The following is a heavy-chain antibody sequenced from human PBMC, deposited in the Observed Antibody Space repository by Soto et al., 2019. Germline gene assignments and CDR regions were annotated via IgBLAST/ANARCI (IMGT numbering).Heavy chain of an antibody. J-gene: IGHJ6*02. D-gene: IGHD3-10*01. CDR2: VWYDGSNK. Sequence: QVQLVESGGGGVKPGRSRKLSWAASGFTFSSYAMHWVRRAPGKGLEWVAVVWYDGSNKYYADSVKGRFTISRDNSKNTLYLQMNSLRAEDTAVYYCARDEGLGVNYYYYGMDVWGQGTTVTVSS. CDR3: ARDEGLGVNYYYYGMDV. V-gene: IGHV3-33*01. CDR1: GFTFSSYA.